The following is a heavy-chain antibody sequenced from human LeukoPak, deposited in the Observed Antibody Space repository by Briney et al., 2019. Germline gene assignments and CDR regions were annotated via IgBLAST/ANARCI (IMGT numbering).Heavy chain of an antibody. CDR2: MYNSGST. J-gene: IGHJ5*02. Sequence: SETLSLTCTVSGGSINTYYWSWIRQPPGKGLEWIGYMYNSGSTKYNPSLKSRVTISVDTSKNQFSLKLTSVTAADTAVYYCARDRSSGWYRWFDPWGQGTLVTVSS. CDR1: GGSINTYY. V-gene: IGHV4-59*01. D-gene: IGHD6-19*01. CDR3: ARDRSSGWYRWFDP.